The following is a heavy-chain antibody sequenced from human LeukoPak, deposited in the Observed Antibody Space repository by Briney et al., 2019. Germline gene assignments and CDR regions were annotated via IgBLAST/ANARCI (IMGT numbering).Heavy chain of an antibody. J-gene: IGHJ4*02. CDR2: IYSGGST. CDR1: GFTVSSNY. D-gene: IGHD6-13*01. V-gene: IGHV3-53*01. CDR3: ARDNTGIAATCDY. Sequence: GGSLRLSCAASGFTVSSNYMSWVRQAPGKGLEWVSVIYSGGSTYYADSVKGRFTISRDNSKNTLYLQMNSLRAEDTAVYYCARDNTGIAATCDYWGQGALVTVSS.